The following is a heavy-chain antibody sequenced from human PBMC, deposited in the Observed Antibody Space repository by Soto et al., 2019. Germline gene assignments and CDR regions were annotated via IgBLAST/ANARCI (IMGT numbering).Heavy chain of an antibody. CDR3: ARMASDGTLNWLDT. J-gene: IGHJ5*02. CDR2: MNPGSGKT. Sequence: ASVXVSCKASGYTFISFDIIWVRQATGQGLEWMGWMNPGSGKTGYANKFQGRVTMTRAASTGTAHLELSSLTSEDTAVYYCARMASDGTLNWLDTWGQGTLVTVSS. CDR1: GYTFISFD. D-gene: IGHD6-13*01. V-gene: IGHV1-8*02.